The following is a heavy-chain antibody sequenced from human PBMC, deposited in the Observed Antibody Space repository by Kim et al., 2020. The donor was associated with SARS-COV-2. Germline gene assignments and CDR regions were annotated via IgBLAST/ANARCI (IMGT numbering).Heavy chain of an antibody. CDR3: ARDPTDTYDILTGYYGYGMDF. CDR2: IYYSGST. J-gene: IGHJ6*02. D-gene: IGHD3-9*01. V-gene: IGHV4-59*13. Sequence: SETLSLTCTVSGGSISSYYWSWIRQPPGKGLEWIGYIYYSGSTNYNPSLKSRVTISVDTSKNQFALKLSSVTAADTAVYYCARDPTDTYDILTGYYGYGMDFWGQGTTVTVSS. CDR1: GGSISSYY.